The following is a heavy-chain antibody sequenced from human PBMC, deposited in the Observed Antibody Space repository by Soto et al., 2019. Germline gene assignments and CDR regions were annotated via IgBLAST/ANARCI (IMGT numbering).Heavy chain of an antibody. J-gene: IGHJ3*01. CDR3: ERGSGTYDGSDL. CDR2: IYYSGST. V-gene: IGHV4-31*03. Sequence: QVQLQESGPGLVKPSQTLSLTCTVSGGSISSGGYYWSWIRQHPGKGLEWIGYIYYSGSTYYNPSLESRATIPVSTSKNHFSLQLSSVTAADTAVYYCERGSGTYDGSDLWGQGTTVTVSS. CDR1: GGSISSGGYY. D-gene: IGHD1-26*01.